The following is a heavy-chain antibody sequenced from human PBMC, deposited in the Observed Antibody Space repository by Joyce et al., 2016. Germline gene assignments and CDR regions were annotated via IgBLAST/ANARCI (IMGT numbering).Heavy chain of an antibody. D-gene: IGHD6-25*01. V-gene: IGHV3-30*18. Sequence: QAQLVESGGGVVQPGRSLRLSCAVSGFTFGSYGMHWVRLAPGNGLEWVAVKSNYGKNKNYADSVKGRFTVSRGNSKKILSLQMNSLRPEDTAVYYCAKDRETSAVLDFWGQGTPVTVSS. J-gene: IGHJ4*02. CDR2: KSNYGKNK. CDR1: GFTFGSYG. CDR3: AKDRETSAVLDF.